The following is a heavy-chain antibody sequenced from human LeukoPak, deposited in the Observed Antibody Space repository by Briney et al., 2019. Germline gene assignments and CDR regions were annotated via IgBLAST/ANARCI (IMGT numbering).Heavy chain of an antibody. V-gene: IGHV1-69*05. Sequence: ASVKVSCKASGGTFSSYAISWVRQAPGQGLEWMGRIIPIFGTADYAQKFQGRVTITTDESTSTAYMELSSLRSEDTAVYYCARAFGYGDSYYFDYWGQGTLVTVSS. CDR1: GGTFSSYA. J-gene: IGHJ4*02. D-gene: IGHD4-17*01. CDR3: ARAFGYGDSYYFDY. CDR2: IIPIFGTA.